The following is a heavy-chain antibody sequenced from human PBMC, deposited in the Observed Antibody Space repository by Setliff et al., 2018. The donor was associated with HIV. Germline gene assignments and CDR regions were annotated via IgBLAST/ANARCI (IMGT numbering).Heavy chain of an antibody. J-gene: IGHJ4*02. CDR3: ARPETSQASQFLLFFDY. V-gene: IGHV3-53*05. Sequence: GGSLRLSCAASGFTVSSTYMSWVRQSPVRGLEWVSVVYSAGNTYYAASVKGRFTVSRDESENTMYLQMRSLSVEDTAVYYCARPETSQASQFLLFFDYWGQGTLVTVSS. CDR1: GFTVSSTY. CDR2: VYSAGNT. D-gene: IGHD2-15*01.